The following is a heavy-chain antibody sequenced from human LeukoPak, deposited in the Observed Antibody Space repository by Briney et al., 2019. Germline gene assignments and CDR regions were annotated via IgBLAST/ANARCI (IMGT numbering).Heavy chain of an antibody. CDR2: IYYSGST. J-gene: IGHJ3*02. D-gene: IGHD6-13*01. V-gene: IGHV4-59*08. CDR1: GGSISSYY. Sequence: PETLSLTCTISGGSISSYYWSWIRQPPGKGLEWIGYIYYSGSTNYNPSLKSRVTISVDTSKNQFSLKLSSVTAADTAVYYCASRIATAGAFDIWGQGTMVTVSS. CDR3: ASRIATAGAFDI.